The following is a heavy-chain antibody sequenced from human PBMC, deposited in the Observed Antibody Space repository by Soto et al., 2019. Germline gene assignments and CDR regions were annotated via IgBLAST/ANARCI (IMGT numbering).Heavy chain of an antibody. CDR1: GGSISGYY. CDR3: ARHGYTSGRTYFDY. Sequence: PSETLSLTCTVSGGSISGYYWSWIRQPPGKGLEWIGYIYYSGSTSYNPSLKSRLTISVDTSKNQFSLRLTSVTAADTAVYYCARHGYTSGRTYFDYWGQGTLVTVSS. V-gene: IGHV4-59*08. D-gene: IGHD6-19*01. J-gene: IGHJ4*02. CDR2: IYYSGST.